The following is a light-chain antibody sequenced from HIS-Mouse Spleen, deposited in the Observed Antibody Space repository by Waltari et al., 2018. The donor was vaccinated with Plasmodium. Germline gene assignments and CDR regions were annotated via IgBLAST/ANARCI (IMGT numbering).Light chain of an antibody. CDR2: RNN. Sequence: GQRVTISCSGSSSNIGSNTVNWYQQLPGTAPKLLIYRNNQRPSGVPDRFSGSKSGTSASLAISGLQSEDEADYYCAAWDDSLNGVVFGGGTKLTVL. CDR3: AAWDDSLNGVV. CDR1: SSNIGSNT. J-gene: IGLJ2*01. V-gene: IGLV1-44*01.